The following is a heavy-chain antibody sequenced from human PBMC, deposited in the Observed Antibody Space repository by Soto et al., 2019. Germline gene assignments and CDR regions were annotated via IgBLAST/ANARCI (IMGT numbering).Heavy chain of an antibody. D-gene: IGHD1-7*01. Sequence: EVQLVESGGGLVKPGGSLGLSCAASGFTFSSCSMNWVRQAPGKGLEWVSSITRSSAFFYNEDSLMGRFTISRDNARNSLYLQMHSLRAEDTAVYYCARETASGTTNLDYWGQGTLVTVSS. CDR3: ARETASGTTNLDY. CDR2: ITRSSAFF. V-gene: IGHV3-21*01. CDR1: GFTFSSCS. J-gene: IGHJ4*02.